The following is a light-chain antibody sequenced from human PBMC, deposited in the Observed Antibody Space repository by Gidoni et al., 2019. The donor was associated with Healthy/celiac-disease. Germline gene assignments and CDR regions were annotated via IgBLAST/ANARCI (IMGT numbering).Light chain of an antibody. CDR3: QQSYSTPWT. V-gene: IGKV1-39*01. CDR1: QSISSY. Sequence: DIQMTQSPSSLSASVADRVTITCRASQSISSYLNWYQQKPGKAPKLLIYAASSLQSGVPSRFSGSGSGTDFTLTISSLQPEDFATYYCQQSYSTPWTFGQETKVEIK. J-gene: IGKJ1*01. CDR2: AAS.